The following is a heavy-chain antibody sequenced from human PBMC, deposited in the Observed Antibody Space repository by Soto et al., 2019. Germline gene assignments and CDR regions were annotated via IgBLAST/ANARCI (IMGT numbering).Heavy chain of an antibody. J-gene: IGHJ4*02. CDR2: INSDGSTT. CDR3: ARGPSGWYGYDY. Sequence: GGSLRLSCAASGFSFSSSWMHWVRQAPGKGLVWVSRINSDGSTTNYADSVKGRFTISRDNAKNTLYLQMNSLRAEDTAVYYCARGPSGWYGYDYWGQGTPVTVSS. D-gene: IGHD6-19*01. V-gene: IGHV3-74*01. CDR1: GFSFSSSW.